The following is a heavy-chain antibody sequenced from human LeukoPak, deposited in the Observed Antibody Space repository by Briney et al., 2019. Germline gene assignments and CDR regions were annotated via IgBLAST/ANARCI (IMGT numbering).Heavy chain of an antibody. CDR2: IYSGGST. D-gene: IGHD3-22*01. CDR1: GFTFSSYW. Sequence: GGSLRLSCAASGFTFSSYWMHWVRQAPGKGLEWVSVIYSGGSTYYADSVKGRFTISRDNSKNTLYLQMNSLRAEDTAVYYCASAKTPNPHNYYDSSGYYYPGYWGQGTLVTVSS. CDR3: ASAKTPNPHNYYDSSGYYYPGY. J-gene: IGHJ4*02. V-gene: IGHV3-66*02.